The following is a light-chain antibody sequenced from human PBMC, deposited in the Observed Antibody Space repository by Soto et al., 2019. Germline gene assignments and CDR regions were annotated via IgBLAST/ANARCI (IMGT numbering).Light chain of an antibody. CDR1: QSVGSNY. V-gene: IGKV3-20*01. Sequence: EIVLTQSPGTLSLSPGERATLSCRASQSVGSNYLAWYQQQPGQAPRLLIYGASSRATGIADRFSGSGSGTDFTLPISGLEPEDFAVYYCQQYNNWPPITFGQGTRLEI. J-gene: IGKJ5*01. CDR2: GAS. CDR3: QQYNNWPPIT.